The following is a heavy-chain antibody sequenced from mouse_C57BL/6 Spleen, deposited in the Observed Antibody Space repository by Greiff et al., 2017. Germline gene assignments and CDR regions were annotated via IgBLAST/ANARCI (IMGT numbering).Heavy chain of an antibody. Sequence: EVQLQQSGPGLVKPSQSLSLTCSVTGYSITSGYYWNWIRQFPGNKLEWMGYISYDGSNNYNPSLKNRISITRDTSKNQFFLKLNSVTTEDTATYYCAREGILRSDYFDYWGQGTTLTVSS. D-gene: IGHD1-1*01. CDR3: AREGILRSDYFDY. J-gene: IGHJ2*01. CDR1: GYSITSGYY. V-gene: IGHV3-6*01. CDR2: ISYDGSN.